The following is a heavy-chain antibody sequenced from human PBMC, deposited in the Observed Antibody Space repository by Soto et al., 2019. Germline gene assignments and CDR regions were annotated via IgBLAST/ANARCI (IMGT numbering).Heavy chain of an antibody. D-gene: IGHD3-10*01. CDR3: ARAQTMHLGDAYDI. CDR1: GGTFSSHV. J-gene: IGHJ3*02. CDR2: IIPIFDTT. V-gene: IGHV1-69*13. Sequence: SVKFSCKASGGTFSSHVITWVRQAPGQGLEWMGGIIPIFDTTNYAQKFQGRVTITADESTSTAYVDLSSLRPDDTAVYYCARAQTMHLGDAYDIWGQGTVVTVSS.